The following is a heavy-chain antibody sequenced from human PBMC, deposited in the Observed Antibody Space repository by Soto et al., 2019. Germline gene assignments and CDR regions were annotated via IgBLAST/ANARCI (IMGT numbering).Heavy chain of an antibody. J-gene: IGHJ4*02. CDR3: ARHTPAISISDH. Sequence: QLQLQESGPGLVKPSETLSLTCTVSGGSISSSSYYWGWIRPPPGKGLERLGSINYIGSTYYTPSLKRRVTISVDTSKNQFSLKLSSVTAADTAVYYCARHTPAISISDHWGQGTLVTVSS. CDR2: INYIGST. D-gene: IGHD2-15*01. V-gene: IGHV4-39*01. CDR1: GGSISSSSYY.